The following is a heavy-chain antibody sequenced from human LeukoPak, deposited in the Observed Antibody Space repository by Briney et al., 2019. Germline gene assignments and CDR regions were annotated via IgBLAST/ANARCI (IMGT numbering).Heavy chain of an antibody. D-gene: IGHD6-13*01. CDR1: GFTFSSYG. V-gene: IGHV3-30*02. J-gene: IGHJ4*02. Sequence: GGSLRLSCAASGFTFSSYGMHWVRQAPGKGLEWVAFIRYDGSNKYYADSVKGRFTISRDNSKNTLYLQMNSLRAEDTAVYYCAKDSSSHPRGFDCWGQGTLVTVSS. CDR3: AKDSSSHPRGFDC. CDR2: IRYDGSNK.